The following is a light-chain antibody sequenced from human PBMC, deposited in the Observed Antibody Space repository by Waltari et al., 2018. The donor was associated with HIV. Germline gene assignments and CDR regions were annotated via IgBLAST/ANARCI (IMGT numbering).Light chain of an antibody. Sequence: QSALTQPASVSGSPGQSITISCTGTSSDVGGYDYVSWYQLYPGKAPKLMISEVSNLPCVVSNRFSGSKSGNTASLTISGLQAEDEADYYCSSYTSSTPYVFGTGTKVTVL. CDR1: SSDVGGYDY. J-gene: IGLJ1*01. V-gene: IGLV2-14*01. CDR2: EVS. CDR3: SSYTSSTPYV.